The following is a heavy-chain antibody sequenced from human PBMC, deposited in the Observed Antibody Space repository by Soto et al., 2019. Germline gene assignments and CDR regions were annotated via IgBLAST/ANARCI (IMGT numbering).Heavy chain of an antibody. J-gene: IGHJ3*02. V-gene: IGHV3-13*01. CDR3: ARSYGDSAFKFAFDI. Sequence: GGSLRLSCAASGFTFSSYDMHWVRQATGKGLEWVSAIGTAGDTYYPGSVKGRFTISRENAKNSLYLQMNSLRAGDTAVYYCARSYGDSAFKFAFDIWGQGTMVTVSS. D-gene: IGHD4-17*01. CDR1: GFTFSSYD. CDR2: IGTAGDT.